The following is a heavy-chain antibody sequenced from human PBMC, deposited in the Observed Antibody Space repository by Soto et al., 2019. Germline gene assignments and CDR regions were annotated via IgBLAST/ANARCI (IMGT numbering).Heavy chain of an antibody. CDR3: ATSQKGYNWNYFDH. CDR1: GASISGSYYY. V-gene: IGHV4-39*01. CDR2: VFYTGFT. D-gene: IGHD1-20*01. Sequence: SETLSLTCAVSGASISGSYYYWAWLRQSPGKGPEWIGSVFYTGFTPYNPSLESRVSVSVDTSKSQFSLKLSAVTAADTAVYYCATSQKGYNWNYFDHWGQGALVTVSS. J-gene: IGHJ4*02.